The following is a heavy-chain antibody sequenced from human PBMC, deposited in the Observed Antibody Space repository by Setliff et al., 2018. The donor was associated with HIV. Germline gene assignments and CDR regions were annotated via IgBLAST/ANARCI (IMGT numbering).Heavy chain of an antibody. CDR2: IYASGRT. Sequence: KPSETLSLTCTVSGGSTSSGTYYWSWIRQPAGEGLEWLGHIYASGRTNYSPSLMSRITISVDTSRNQFSLKLSSVTAADTAIYYCARARDFSSGQDNWGQGTLVTVSS. CDR3: ARARDFSSGQDN. J-gene: IGHJ4*02. CDR1: GGSTSSGTYY. D-gene: IGHD3-3*01. V-gene: IGHV4-61*09.